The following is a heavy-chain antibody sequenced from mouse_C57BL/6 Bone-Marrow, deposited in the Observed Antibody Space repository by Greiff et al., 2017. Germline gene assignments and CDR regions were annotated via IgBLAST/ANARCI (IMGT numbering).Heavy chain of an antibody. Sequence: EVQRVESGGDLVKPGGSLKLSCAASGFTFSSYGMSWVRQTPDKRLEWVATISSGGSYPYYPDSVKGRFTISRDNAKNTLYLQMSSLKSEDTAMYYCARLGTTLVARAMDYWGQGTSVTVSS. CDR1: GFTFSSYG. V-gene: IGHV5-6*01. CDR3: ARLGTTLVARAMDY. D-gene: IGHD1-1*01. CDR2: ISSGGSYP. J-gene: IGHJ4*01.